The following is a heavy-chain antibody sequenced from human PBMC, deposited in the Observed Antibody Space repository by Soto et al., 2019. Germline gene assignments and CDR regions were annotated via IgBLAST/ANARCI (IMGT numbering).Heavy chain of an antibody. J-gene: IGHJ5*02. D-gene: IGHD6-19*01. CDR2: IYYSGST. Sequence: SETLSLTCTVSGGSISSSSYYWSWIRQPPGKGLEWIGYIYYSGSTYYNPSLKSRVTISVDTSKNQFSLKLSSVTAADTAVYYCARELVAVAGTGPWFDPWGQGTLVTVSS. CDR3: ARELVAVAGTGPWFDP. V-gene: IGHV4-30-4*01. CDR1: GGSISSSSYY.